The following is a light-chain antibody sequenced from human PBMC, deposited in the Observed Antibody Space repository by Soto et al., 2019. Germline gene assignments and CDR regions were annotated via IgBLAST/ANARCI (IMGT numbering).Light chain of an antibody. CDR1: QNIERW. Sequence: DIHMTQSPSTVSAXVXXXXXGTXXASQNIERWQAWYQQKPGKAPQLLLYDVSSLQRGVPSRFSGSGSATEFILTISDLQPDDFATYYCQQYQSDTWTFGQGTKVDIK. CDR3: QQYQSDTWT. V-gene: IGKV1-5*01. CDR2: DVS. J-gene: IGKJ1*01.